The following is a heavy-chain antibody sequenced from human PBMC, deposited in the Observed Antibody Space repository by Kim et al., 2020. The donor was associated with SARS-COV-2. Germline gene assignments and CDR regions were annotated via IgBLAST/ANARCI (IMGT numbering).Heavy chain of an antibody. J-gene: IGHJ3*02. V-gene: IGHV3-74*01. D-gene: IGHD3-10*01. CDR3: ARVYGSGKDAFDI. Sequence: YADSVKGRFTISRDNAKNTLYLQMNSLRAEDTAVYYCARVYGSGKDAFDIWGQGTMVTVSS.